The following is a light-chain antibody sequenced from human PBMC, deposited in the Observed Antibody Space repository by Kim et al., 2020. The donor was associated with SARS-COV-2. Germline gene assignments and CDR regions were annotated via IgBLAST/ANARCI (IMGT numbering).Light chain of an antibody. CDR1: QSIRAY. CDR3: QERSDWLT. CDR2: EAS. V-gene: IGKV3-11*01. J-gene: IGKJ4*01. Sequence: LYPGDTATVAWRASQSIRAYLAGYQQRPGQAPRRRIYEASKRATGIPAKFSGSGSGTDFTLTITGLESEDFAVYFCQERSDWLTFGGGTKVDIK.